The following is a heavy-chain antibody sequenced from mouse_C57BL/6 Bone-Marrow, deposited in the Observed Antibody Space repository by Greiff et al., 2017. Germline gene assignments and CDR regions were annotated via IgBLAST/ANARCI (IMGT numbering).Heavy chain of an antibody. J-gene: IGHJ3*01. CDR2: IDPENGDT. CDR3: TLMGN. CDR1: GFNIKDDY. V-gene: IGHV14-4*01. D-gene: IGHD1-1*02. Sequence: LVESGAELVRPGASVKLSCTASGFNIKDDYMHWVKQRPEQGLEWIGWIDPENGDTEYASKFQGKATITADTSSNTAYLQLSSLTSEDTAVYYCTLMGNWGQGTLVTVSA.